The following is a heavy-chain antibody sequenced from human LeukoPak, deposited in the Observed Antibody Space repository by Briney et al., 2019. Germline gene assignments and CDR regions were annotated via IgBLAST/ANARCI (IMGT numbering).Heavy chain of an antibody. V-gene: IGHV4-34*01. CDR2: INHSGST. J-gene: IGHJ5*02. D-gene: IGHD5-24*01. CDR3: ARGVLQRSWFDH. CDR1: GGSFSGYY. Sequence: SETLSLTCAVYGGSFSGYYWSWIRQPPGKGLEWIGEINHSGSTNYNPSLKSRVTISVDTSKNQFSLKLSSVTAADTAVYYCARGVLQRSWFDHWGQGTPVTVSS.